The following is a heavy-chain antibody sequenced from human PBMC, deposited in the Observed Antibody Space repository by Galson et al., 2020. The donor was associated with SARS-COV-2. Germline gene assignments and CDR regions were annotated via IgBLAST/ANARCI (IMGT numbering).Heavy chain of an antibody. V-gene: IGHV4-61*01. CDR2: IYYSGST. Sequence: SETLSLTCAVSGYSISSGYYWGWIRQPPGKGLEWIGYIYYSGSTNYNPSLKSRVTISVDTSKNQFSLKLSSVTAADTAVYYCARESYDSSGYYLAYFDYWGQGTLVTVSS. CDR1: GYSISSGYY. CDR3: ARESYDSSGYYLAYFDY. J-gene: IGHJ4*02. D-gene: IGHD3-22*01.